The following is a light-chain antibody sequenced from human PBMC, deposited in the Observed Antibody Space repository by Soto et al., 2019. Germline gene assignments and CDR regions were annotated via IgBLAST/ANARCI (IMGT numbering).Light chain of an antibody. J-gene: IGKJ1*01. Sequence: DIQMTQSPSTLSASVGDRVTITCRASQSINNWLAWYQQKPGKAPKLFIFKASTLESGVPSRFSGSGSGTEFTLSISRLQPDDFATYFCQHYESFPRTFGQGTKVEIK. V-gene: IGKV1-5*03. CDR1: QSINNW. CDR2: KAS. CDR3: QHYESFPRT.